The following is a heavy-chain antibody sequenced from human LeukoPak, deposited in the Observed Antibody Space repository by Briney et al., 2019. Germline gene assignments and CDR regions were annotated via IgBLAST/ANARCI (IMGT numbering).Heavy chain of an antibody. V-gene: IGHV4-59*11. CDR2: ISDSGST. J-gene: IGHJ4*02. CDR1: GGSLSTHH. Sequence: SETLSLTCVVSGGSLSTHHWSWIRQSPGRGLEWIGYISDSGSTNYNPSLKSRVTISVDTSKNQFSLKLSSVTAADTAVYYCARRNRSALDYWGQGTLVTVSS. CDR3: ARRNRSALDY. D-gene: IGHD1-14*01.